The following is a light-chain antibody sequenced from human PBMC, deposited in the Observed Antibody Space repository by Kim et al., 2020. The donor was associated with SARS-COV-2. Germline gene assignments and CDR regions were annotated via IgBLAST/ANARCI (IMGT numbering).Light chain of an antibody. J-gene: IGLJ3*02. CDR1: SLRSYY. Sequence: SSELTQDPAVSVALGQTVRITCQGDSLRSYYASWYQQKPGQAPVLVIYGKNNRPSGIPDRFSGSSSGNTASLTITGAQAGDEADYYCNSRGSSGNHWVFG. CDR2: GKN. CDR3: NSRGSSGNHWV. V-gene: IGLV3-19*01.